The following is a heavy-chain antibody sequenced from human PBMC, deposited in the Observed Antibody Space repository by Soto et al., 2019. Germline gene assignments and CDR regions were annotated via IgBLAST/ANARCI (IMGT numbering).Heavy chain of an antibody. CDR2: IYYSGST. CDR3: ASLGNYYYDRSGYYSIQFDP. D-gene: IGHD3-22*01. CDR1: GGSISSSSSYY. V-gene: IGHV4-39*01. J-gene: IGHJ5*02. Sequence: PSETLSLTCTVSGGSISSSSSYYWGWIRQPPGKGLEWIGSIYYSGSTYYNPSLKSRVTISVDTSKNQFSLKLSSVTAADTAVYYCASLGNYYYDRSGYYSIQFDPWGPGTLVTVSS.